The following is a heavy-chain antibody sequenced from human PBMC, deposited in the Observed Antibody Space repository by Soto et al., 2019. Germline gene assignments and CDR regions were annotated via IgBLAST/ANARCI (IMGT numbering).Heavy chain of an antibody. V-gene: IGHV4-34*01. Sequence: KPSETLSLSCAVYGGSFSGYYWSWIRQPPGKGLEWIGEINHSGSTNYNPSLKSRVTISVDTSKNQFSLKLSSVTAADTAVYYCARGRGYSYGYKYYYGMDVWGQGTTVTVSS. CDR1: GGSFSGYY. CDR3: ARGRGYSYGYKYYYGMDV. J-gene: IGHJ6*02. D-gene: IGHD5-18*01. CDR2: INHSGST.